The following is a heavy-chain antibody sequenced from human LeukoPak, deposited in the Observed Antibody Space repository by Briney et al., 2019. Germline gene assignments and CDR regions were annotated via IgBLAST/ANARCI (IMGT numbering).Heavy chain of an antibody. CDR1: GYTFTSYG. D-gene: IGHD3-9*01. V-gene: IGHV1-18*01. CDR3: ARGTPWAYYDILTGYEPFDY. CDR2: ISAYNGNT. Sequence: ASVKASCKASGYTFTSYGISWVRQAPGQGLEWMGWISAYNGNTNYAQKLQGRVTMTTDTSTSTAYMELRSLRSDDTAVYYCARGTPWAYYDILTGYEPFDYWGQGTLVTVSS. J-gene: IGHJ4*02.